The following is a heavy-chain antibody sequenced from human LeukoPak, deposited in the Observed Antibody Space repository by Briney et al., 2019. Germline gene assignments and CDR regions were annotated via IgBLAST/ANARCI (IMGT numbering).Heavy chain of an antibody. V-gene: IGHV3-23*01. Sequence: GGSLRLSCAASGFTFSSYAVSWVRQAPGKGLEWVSAISGGGGSTYYADSVKGRFTISRDNSKNTLYLQMNSLRAEDTDVYYCAESGVSGFDYWGQGTLVTVSS. J-gene: IGHJ4*02. D-gene: IGHD3-10*01. CDR2: ISGGGGST. CDR3: AESGVSGFDY. CDR1: GFTFSSYA.